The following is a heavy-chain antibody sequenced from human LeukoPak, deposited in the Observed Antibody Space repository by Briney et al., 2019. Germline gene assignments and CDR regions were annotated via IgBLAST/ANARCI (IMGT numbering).Heavy chain of an antibody. V-gene: IGHV4-61*02. CDR2: IYTSGST. J-gene: IGHJ4*02. CDR1: GGSISSGSYY. D-gene: IGHD3-3*01. Sequence: SETLSLTCTVSGGSISSGSYYWSWIRQPAGKGLEWIGRIYTSGSTNYNPSLKSRVTMSVDTSKNQFSLKLSSVTAADTAVYYCARVGRHDFWYYFDYWGQGTLVTVSS. CDR3: ARVGRHDFWYYFDY.